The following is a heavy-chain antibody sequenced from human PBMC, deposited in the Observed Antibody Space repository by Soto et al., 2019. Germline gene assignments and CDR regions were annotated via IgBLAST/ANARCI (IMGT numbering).Heavy chain of an antibody. J-gene: IGHJ4*02. Sequence: GGSLRLSCAASGFTFSSYSMNWVRQAPGKGLEWVSYISSSSSTIYYADSVKGRFTISRDNAKNSLYLQMNSLRDEDTAVYYCAREMEDGSGSSDYDYWGQGTLVTVSS. CDR3: AREMEDGSGSSDYDY. D-gene: IGHD3-10*01. CDR1: GFTFSSYS. CDR2: ISSSSSTI. V-gene: IGHV3-48*02.